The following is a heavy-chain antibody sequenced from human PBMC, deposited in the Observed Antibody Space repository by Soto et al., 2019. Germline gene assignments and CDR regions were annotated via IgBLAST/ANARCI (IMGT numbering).Heavy chain of an antibody. CDR2: IDPSDSYT. V-gene: IGHV5-10-1*01. J-gene: IGHJ6*02. CDR3: ARHGPEYYYYGMDV. CDR1: GYSFTSYL. D-gene: IGHD2-8*01. Sequence: GDSLXISCKGSGYSFTSYLISWVRQMPGKGLERMGRIDPSDSYTNYSPSFQGHVTISADKSISTAYLQWSSLKASDTAMYYCARHGPEYYYYGMDVWGQGTTVTVSS.